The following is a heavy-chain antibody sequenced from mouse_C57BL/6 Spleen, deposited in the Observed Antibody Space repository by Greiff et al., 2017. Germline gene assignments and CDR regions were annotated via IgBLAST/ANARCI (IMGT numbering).Heavy chain of an antibody. Sequence: QVQLQQSGAELVKPGASVKLSCKASGYTFTSYWMHWVKQRPGQGLEWIGMIHPNSGSTNYNEKFKSKATLTVDKSSSTAYMQLSSLTSEDSAVYYCARSDTTVDWYFDVWGTGTTVTVSS. J-gene: IGHJ1*03. CDR2: IHPNSGST. CDR1: GYTFTSYW. V-gene: IGHV1-64*01. CDR3: ARSDTTVDWYFDV. D-gene: IGHD1-1*01.